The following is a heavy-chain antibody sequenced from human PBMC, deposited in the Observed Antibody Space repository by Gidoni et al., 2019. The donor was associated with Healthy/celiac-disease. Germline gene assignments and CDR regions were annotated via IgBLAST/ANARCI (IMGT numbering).Heavy chain of an antibody. CDR2: INSDGSSP. D-gene: IGHD4-4*01. CDR3: ARGYSNYYSYGMDV. CDR1: GLTFSSYW. Sequence: EVQLVESGGGLVQPRGSLRLSCAASGLTFSSYWMHWVRQAPGKGLGGVSRINSDGSSPSYADSVKGRFTISRDNAKNTLYLQMNSLRAEDTAVYYCARGYSNYYSYGMDVWGQGTTVTVSS. J-gene: IGHJ6*02. V-gene: IGHV3-74*01.